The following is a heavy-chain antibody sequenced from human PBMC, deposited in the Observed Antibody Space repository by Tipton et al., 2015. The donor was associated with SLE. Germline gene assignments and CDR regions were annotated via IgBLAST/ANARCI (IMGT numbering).Heavy chain of an antibody. D-gene: IGHD3-22*01. V-gene: IGHV1-18*04. CDR3: ARDPDSMIVVVRDAFDI. Sequence: LVQSGAEVKKPGASVKVSCKASGYTFSNYGISWVRQVPGQGLEWMGWISGANGYTNFAQRFQGRVTMTTDTSTSTAYMELTSLRSDDTAVYYCARDPDSMIVVVRDAFDIWGQGTMVTVSS. CDR1: GYTFSNYG. CDR2: ISGANGYT. J-gene: IGHJ3*02.